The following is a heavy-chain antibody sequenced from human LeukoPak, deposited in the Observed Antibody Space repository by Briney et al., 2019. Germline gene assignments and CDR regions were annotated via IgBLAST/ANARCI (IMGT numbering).Heavy chain of an antibody. D-gene: IGHD2-21*02. Sequence: GGSLRLSCAASGFTFSGYWMSWVRQAPGQGLEWMGGIIPIFGTANYAQKFQGRVTITADESTSTAYMELSSLRSEDTAVYYCARSALSSAVVVTAPDYWGQGTLVTVSS. CDR3: ARSALSSAVVVTAPDY. J-gene: IGHJ4*02. CDR2: IIPIFGTA. V-gene: IGHV1-69*01. CDR1: GFTFSGYW.